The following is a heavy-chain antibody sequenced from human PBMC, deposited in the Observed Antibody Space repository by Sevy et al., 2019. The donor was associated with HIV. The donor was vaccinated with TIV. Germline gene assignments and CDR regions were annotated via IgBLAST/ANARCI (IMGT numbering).Heavy chain of an antibody. CDR1: GFTFHTYW. V-gene: IGHV3-7*01. D-gene: IGHD3-16*02. J-gene: IGHJ4*02. Sequence: GGSLRLSCAASGFTFHTYWMQWVRQAPGTGLEWVANIRHDGNEIYYADSVKGRFTISRDNAMQSLYLEMNNLRVEDSGIYYCARRYFDVWGQGTLVTVSS. CDR3: ARRYFDV. CDR2: IRHDGNEI.